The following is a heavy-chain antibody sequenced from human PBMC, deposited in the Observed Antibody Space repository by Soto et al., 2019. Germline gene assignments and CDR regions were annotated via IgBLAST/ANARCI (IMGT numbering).Heavy chain of an antibody. CDR3: ARSRSSWYGLDV. D-gene: IGHD6-6*01. V-gene: IGHV3-23*01. Sequence: EVQLLESGGGLVQPGGSLRLSCAASGFPLSTSGMSWVRQAPGKGLEWVSSITGTGGDTYYADSVKGRFTSSRDNSNNMLYLQMNSLRVEDTAVYYCARSRSSWYGLDVWGQGTTITVSS. CDR1: GFPLSTSG. CDR2: ITGTGGDT. J-gene: IGHJ6*02.